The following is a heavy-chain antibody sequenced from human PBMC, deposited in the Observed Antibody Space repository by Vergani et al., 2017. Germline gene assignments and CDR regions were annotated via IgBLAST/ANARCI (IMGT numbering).Heavy chain of an antibody. CDR1: GYTFTSYA. J-gene: IGHJ5*02. D-gene: IGHD3-10*01. CDR2: IIPIFGTA. Sequence: QVQLVQSGSELKKPGASVKVSCKASGYTFTSYAMNWVRQAPGQGLEWMGRIIPIFGTANYAQKFQGRVTITADESTSTAYMELRSLRSDDTAVYYCARGVLVRGVRNWFDPWGQGTLVTVSS. CDR3: ARGVLVRGVRNWFDP. V-gene: IGHV1-69*18.